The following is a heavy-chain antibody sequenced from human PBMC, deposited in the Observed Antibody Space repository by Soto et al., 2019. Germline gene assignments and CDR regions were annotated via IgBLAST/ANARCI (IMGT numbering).Heavy chain of an antibody. CDR2: INHSGST. V-gene: IGHV4-34*01. CDR3: ARVRGYCSSTSCSRYYFDY. D-gene: IGHD2-2*01. Sequence: QVQLQQWGAGLLKPSETLSLTCAVYGGSFSGYYWSWIRQPPGKGLEWIGEINHSGSTNYNPSLKSRVTISVDTYKNQFSLKLSSVTAADTAVYYCARVRGYCSSTSCSRYYFDYWGQGTLVTVSS. CDR1: GGSFSGYY. J-gene: IGHJ4*02.